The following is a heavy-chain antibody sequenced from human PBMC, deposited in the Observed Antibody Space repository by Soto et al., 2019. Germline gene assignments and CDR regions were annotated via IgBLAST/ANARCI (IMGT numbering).Heavy chain of an antibody. J-gene: IGHJ4*02. D-gene: IGHD2-8*02. CDR2: INAGNGNS. V-gene: IGHV1-3*05. CDR3: ARGDWWLFDY. CDR1: GYTFTSYA. Sequence: QVQLVQSGAEEKKPGASVKVSCKASGYTFTSYAIHWVRQAPGQRLEWMGWINAGNGNSKYSQKFQGRVTITRDTSASTAYMELSSLKSEDTAVYYCARGDWWLFDYWGQGTLVTVSS.